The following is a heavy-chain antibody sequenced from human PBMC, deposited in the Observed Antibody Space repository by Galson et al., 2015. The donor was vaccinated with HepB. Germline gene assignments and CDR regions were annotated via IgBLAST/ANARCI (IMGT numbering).Heavy chain of an antibody. CDR2: INQDGSSK. CDR1: GFTFNIFS. D-gene: IGHD6-6*01. Sequence: SLRLSCAASGFTFNIFSMSWVRQAPGKGLEWVANINQDGSSKYYVDSVKGRFSISRDSAKNSLYLQMNSLRDEDTAVYYCASWVIAARVFDYWGQGTLVTVSS. CDR3: ASWVIAARVFDY. V-gene: IGHV3-7*01. J-gene: IGHJ4*02.